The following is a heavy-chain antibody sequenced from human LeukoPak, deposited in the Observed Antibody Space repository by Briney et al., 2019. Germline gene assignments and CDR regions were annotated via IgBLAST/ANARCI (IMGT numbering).Heavy chain of an antibody. CDR3: ARVGLRDNFDY. J-gene: IGHJ4*02. V-gene: IGHV3-7*01. CDR2: IKQDGSEK. Sequence: GGSLRLSCAASGFTFSSYWMSWVRQAPGKGLEWVANIKQDGSEKYYVDSVKGRFTIPRDNAKNSLYLQMNSLRAEDTAVYYCARVGLRDNFDYWGQGTLVTVSS. CDR1: GFTFSSYW. D-gene: IGHD3-16*01.